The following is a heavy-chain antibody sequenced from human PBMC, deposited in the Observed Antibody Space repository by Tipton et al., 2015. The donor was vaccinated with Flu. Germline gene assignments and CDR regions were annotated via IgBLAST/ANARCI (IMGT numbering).Heavy chain of an antibody. Sequence: TLSLTCTVSGGSISSYYWTWIRQPAGKGLEWIGRIYTSGSTKYNPSLKSRVTMSVDTSKNQFSLKLTSVTAADTAVYYCARGSGSGTYVIFEFWGQGTLVTVSS. CDR1: GGSISSYY. D-gene: IGHD3-10*01. V-gene: IGHV4-4*07. CDR3: ARGSGSGTYVIFEF. CDR2: IYTSGST. J-gene: IGHJ4*02.